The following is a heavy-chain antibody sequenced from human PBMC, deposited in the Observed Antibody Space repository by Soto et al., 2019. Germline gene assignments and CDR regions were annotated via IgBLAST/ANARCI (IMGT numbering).Heavy chain of an antibody. V-gene: IGHV1-18*01. CDR1: GYTFTSYG. Sequence: ASVKVSCKASGYTFTSYGISWVRQAPGQGLEWMGWISAYNGNTNYAQKLQGRVTMTTDTSTSTAYMELRSLRSDDTAVYYCARKGAGYCSGGSCYSGLNWFDPWGQGTLVTVLL. J-gene: IGHJ5*02. CDR3: ARKGAGYCSGGSCYSGLNWFDP. D-gene: IGHD2-15*01. CDR2: ISAYNGNT.